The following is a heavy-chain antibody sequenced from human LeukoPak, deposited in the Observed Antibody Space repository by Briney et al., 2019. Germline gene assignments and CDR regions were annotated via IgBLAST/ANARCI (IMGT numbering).Heavy chain of an antibody. CDR1: GYTFTSYG. D-gene: IGHD2-2*01. CDR2: ISAYNGNT. Sequence: GASVKVSCKASGYTFTSYGISWVRQAPGQGLEWMGWISAYNGNTNYAQKLQGRVTMTTDTSTSTAYMELRSLRSEDTAVYYCARVLCSSTSCYSSPWFDPWGQGTLVTVSS. J-gene: IGHJ5*02. CDR3: ARVLCSSTSCYSSPWFDP. V-gene: IGHV1-18*01.